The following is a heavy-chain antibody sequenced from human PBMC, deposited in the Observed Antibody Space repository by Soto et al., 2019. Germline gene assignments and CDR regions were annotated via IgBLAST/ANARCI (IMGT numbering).Heavy chain of an antibody. Sequence: GASVKVSCKASGYTFTSYGISWVRQAPGQGLEWMGWISAYNGNTNYAQKLQGRVTMTTDTSTSTAYMELRSLRSDDTAVYYCARVRELHSSGWPRESDYWGQGTLVTVSS. CDR3: ARVRELHSSGWPRESDY. CDR1: GYTFTSYG. V-gene: IGHV1-18*01. CDR2: ISAYNGNT. J-gene: IGHJ4*02. D-gene: IGHD6-19*01.